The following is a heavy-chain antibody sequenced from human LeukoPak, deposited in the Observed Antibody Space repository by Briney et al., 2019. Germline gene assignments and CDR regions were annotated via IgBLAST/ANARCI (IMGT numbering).Heavy chain of an antibody. V-gene: IGHV4-38-2*02. J-gene: IGHJ4*02. CDR2: IYHSGMS. D-gene: IGHD3-10*01. Sequence: SETLSLTCTVSGYSISSGYYWGWIRQPPGKGLEWIGSIYHSGMSFYNPSLKSRVTISVDTSKNQFSLKLSSVTAADTAVYYCARRALGSGSYYHYWGQGTLVTVSS. CDR3: ARRALGSGSYYHY. CDR1: GYSISSGYY.